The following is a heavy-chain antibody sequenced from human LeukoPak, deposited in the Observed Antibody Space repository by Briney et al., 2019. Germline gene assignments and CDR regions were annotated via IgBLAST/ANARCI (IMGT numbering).Heavy chain of an antibody. CDR1: GFTFNSYA. D-gene: IGHD3-3*01. V-gene: IGHV3-23*01. CDR3: AKEGVTIFEVVIPFDS. Sequence: PGGSLRLSCAASGFTFNSYAMSWVRQAPGKGLEWVSAISGSGTNTYYADSVKGRFTISRDNSKNTLYLQMNSLRAEDTAVYYCAKEGVTIFEVVIPFDSWGQGTLVTVSS. J-gene: IGHJ4*02. CDR2: ISGSGTNT.